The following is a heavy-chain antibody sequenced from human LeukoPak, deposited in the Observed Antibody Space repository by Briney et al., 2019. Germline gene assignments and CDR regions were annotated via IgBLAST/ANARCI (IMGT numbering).Heavy chain of an antibody. J-gene: IGHJ4*02. D-gene: IGHD3-9*01. CDR2: ISGSGGST. CDR1: GFTFSSYA. CDR3: AKVQVLRYSDWLRFDY. V-gene: IGHV3-23*01. Sequence: GGSLRLSCAASGFTFSSYAMSWVRQAPGKGLEWVSAISGSGGSTYYADSVKGRFTISRDNSKNTLYLQMNSLRAEDTAVYYCAKVQVLRYSDWLRFDYWGQGTLVTVSS.